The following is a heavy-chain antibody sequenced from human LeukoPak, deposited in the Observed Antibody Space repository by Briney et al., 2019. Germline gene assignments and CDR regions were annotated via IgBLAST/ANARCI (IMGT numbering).Heavy chain of an antibody. Sequence: PSETLSLTCTVSGGSVSTYDCSWIRQPPGKGLEWIGYIYYSGSTNYNPSLKSRVTISVDTSKNQFSLKLSSVTAADTAVYYCARSGGGYFDYWGQGTLVTVSS. CDR3: ARSGGGYFDY. D-gene: IGHD3-10*01. V-gene: IGHV4-59*02. CDR1: GGSVSTYD. J-gene: IGHJ4*02. CDR2: IYYSGST.